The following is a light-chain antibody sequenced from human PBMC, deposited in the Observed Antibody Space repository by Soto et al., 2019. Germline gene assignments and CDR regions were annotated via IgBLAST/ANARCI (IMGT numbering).Light chain of an antibody. V-gene: IGKV3-15*01. J-gene: IGKJ4*01. CDR2: GAF. Sequence: EIVMTQSPATLSVSTGERATLSCRASQSVSSNLAWYQQKPGQAPRLLIYGAFTRATGVPARFSGSGSGTEFTLTISSLQSEDFAVYYCQQYNNWPLTFGGGTKGELK. CDR1: QSVSSN. CDR3: QQYNNWPLT.